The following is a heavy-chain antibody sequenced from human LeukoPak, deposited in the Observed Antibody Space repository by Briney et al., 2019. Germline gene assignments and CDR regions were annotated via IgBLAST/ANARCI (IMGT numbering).Heavy chain of an antibody. CDR1: GFTFSGSA. D-gene: IGHD5-18*01. Sequence: GGSLRLSCAASGFTFSGSAMHWVRQASGKGLEWVGRIRSKANSYATAYAASVKGRFTISRDDSKNTAYLQMDSLKTEDTAVYYCASPENFVDTAMALGYWGQGTLVTVSS. V-gene: IGHV3-73*01. CDR2: IRSKANSYAT. CDR3: ASPENFVDTAMALGY. J-gene: IGHJ4*02.